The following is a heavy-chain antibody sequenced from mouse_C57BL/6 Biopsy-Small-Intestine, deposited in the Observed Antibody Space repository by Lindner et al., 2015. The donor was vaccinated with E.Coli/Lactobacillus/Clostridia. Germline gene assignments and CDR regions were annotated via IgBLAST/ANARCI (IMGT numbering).Heavy chain of an antibody. CDR1: GYSFTGYN. Sequence: VQLQESGPELVKPGASVKMSCKASGYSFTGYNMHWVKQSHGKSLEWIGYIDPYNGATSYNQQFKGKATLTVDKSSSTAYMQLNSLTSEDSAVYYCARCPYSNPLDYWGQGTTLTVSS. V-gene: IGHV1S135*01. J-gene: IGHJ2*01. CDR3: ARCPYSNPLDY. D-gene: IGHD2-5*01. CDR2: IDPYNGAT.